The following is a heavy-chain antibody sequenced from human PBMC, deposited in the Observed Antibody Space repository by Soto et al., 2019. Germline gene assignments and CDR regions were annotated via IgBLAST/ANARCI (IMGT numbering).Heavy chain of an antibody. CDR2: IYYSGST. CDR1: GGSISSYY. J-gene: IGHJ4*02. Sequence: PSETLSLTCTVSGGSISSYYWSWIRQPPGKGLEWIGYIYYSGSTNYNPSLKSRVTISVDTSKNQFSLKLSSVTAADTAVYYCARRHGSCFVYWGPGTLVTVFS. CDR3: ARRHGSCFVY. V-gene: IGHV4-59*08.